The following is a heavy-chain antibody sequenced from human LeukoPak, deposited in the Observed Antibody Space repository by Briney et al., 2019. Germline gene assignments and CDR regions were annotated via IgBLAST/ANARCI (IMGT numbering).Heavy chain of an antibody. J-gene: IGHJ4*02. D-gene: IGHD6-13*01. Sequence: PSETLSLTCTASGGSISSYYWSWIRQPAGKGLEWIGRISTSGSTSYNPSLKSRVTMSVDTSKNQFSLDLSSLTAADTAVYYCARDLGAAALYWGQGTLVTVSS. CDR3: ARDLGAAALY. CDR1: GGSISSYY. CDR2: ISTSGST. V-gene: IGHV4-4*07.